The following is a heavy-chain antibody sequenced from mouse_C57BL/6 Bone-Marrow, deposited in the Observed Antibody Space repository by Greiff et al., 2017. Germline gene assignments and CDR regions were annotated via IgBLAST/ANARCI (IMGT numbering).Heavy chain of an antibody. Sequence: EVKLVESGGGLVQPGGSLKLSCAASGFTFSDYGMAWVRQAPRQGPEWVAFISNLAYSIYYADTVTGRFTISRENAKNTLYLEMSSLRSEDTAMXYWAREGGFIAKVVARYFDVWGTGTTVTVSS. CDR2: ISNLAYSI. D-gene: IGHD1-1*01. CDR3: AREGGFIAKVVARYFDV. J-gene: IGHJ1*03. V-gene: IGHV5-15*04. CDR1: GFTFSDYG.